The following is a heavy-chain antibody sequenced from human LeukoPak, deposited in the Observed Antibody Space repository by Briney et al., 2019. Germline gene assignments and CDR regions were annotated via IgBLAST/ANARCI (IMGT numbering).Heavy chain of an antibody. CDR3: ARDYYDSSGYYSYFDY. Sequence: SETLSLTCAVYGGSFSGYYWSWIRQPPGGGLEWIGEINHSGSTNYNPSLKSRVTISVDTSKNQFSLKLSSVTAADTAVYYCARDYYDSSGYYSYFDYWGQGTLVTVSS. J-gene: IGHJ4*02. V-gene: IGHV4-34*01. D-gene: IGHD3-22*01. CDR1: GGSFSGYY. CDR2: INHSGST.